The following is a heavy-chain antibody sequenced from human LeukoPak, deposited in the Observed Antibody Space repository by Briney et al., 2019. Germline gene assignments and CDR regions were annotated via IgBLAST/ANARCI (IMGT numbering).Heavy chain of an antibody. CDR3: ASQYYYDTSGYYDSLYFQY. V-gene: IGHV4-4*07. CDR1: GASINNYC. CDR2: MYISGNT. D-gene: IGHD3-22*01. J-gene: IGHJ1*01. Sequence: SETLSLTCTVSGASINNYCWSWIRQSAGKGLEWIGRMYISGNTNYNPSLKSRVTMSIDTSKNQFSLKLSSVTAADTAVYYCASQYYYDTSGYYDSLYFQYWGQGALVTVSS.